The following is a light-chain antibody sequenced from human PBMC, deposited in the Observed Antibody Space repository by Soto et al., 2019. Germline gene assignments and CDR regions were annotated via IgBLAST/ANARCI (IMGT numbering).Light chain of an antibody. Sequence: DIQMTQSPSSLSASVGNRVTITCRASQSISTYLNWYQKKPGKAHNLLIYDASRLQSGVPSRFSGRGGGTDFTLSISTVQPEDLATYFCQQSYMDPITFGQGTQLEI. CDR3: QQSYMDPIT. V-gene: IGKV1-39*01. J-gene: IGKJ5*01. CDR1: QSISTY. CDR2: DAS.